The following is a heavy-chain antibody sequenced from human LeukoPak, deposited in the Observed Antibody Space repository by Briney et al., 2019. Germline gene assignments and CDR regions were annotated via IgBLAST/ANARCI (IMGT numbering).Heavy chain of an antibody. Sequence: SETLSLTCTVSGGSISSSSSYWGWIRQPPGKGLEWIGSIYYSGSSFDNPALKSRVTISVDTSKNQFSLKLSSVTAADTAVYYCAGGDYYGSGSYPSPHDYYYYYMDVWGKGTTVTVSS. CDR2: IYYSGSS. D-gene: IGHD3-10*01. CDR3: AGGDYYGSGSYPSPHDYYYYYMDV. J-gene: IGHJ6*03. V-gene: IGHV4-39*01. CDR1: GGSISSSSSY.